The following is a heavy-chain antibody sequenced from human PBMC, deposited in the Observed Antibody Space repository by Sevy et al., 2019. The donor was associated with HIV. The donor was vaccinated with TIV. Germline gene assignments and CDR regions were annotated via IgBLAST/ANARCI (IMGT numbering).Heavy chain of an antibody. Sequence: ASVKVSCKASGHTFNAYYVHWVRQAPGQGLEWMGWINPVNGDTRSAQRFKGRFTMTSDTSISTTYMELTSLISGDTAIYYCGTAEAPCSGGSCYDFDHWGQGTLVTVSS. CDR3: GTAEAPCSGGSCYDFDH. V-gene: IGHV1-2*02. J-gene: IGHJ4*02. D-gene: IGHD2-15*01. CDR1: GHTFNAYY. CDR2: INPVNGDT.